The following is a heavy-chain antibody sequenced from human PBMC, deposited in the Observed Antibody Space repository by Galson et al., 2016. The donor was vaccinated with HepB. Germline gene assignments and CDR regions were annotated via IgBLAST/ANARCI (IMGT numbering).Heavy chain of an antibody. J-gene: IGHJ4*02. V-gene: IGHV4-59*08. Sequence: ETLSLTCSVSGGSVTSYHWSWIRQPPGKGLDWIGYVSYSGSTNYNPSFKNRITMSLVTSRNQFSLKLNSVTAADTAVYYRARGGAPRAGYWGQGTLVTVSS. CDR3: ARGGAPRAGY. CDR1: GGSVTSYH. CDR2: VSYSGST. D-gene: IGHD1-26*01.